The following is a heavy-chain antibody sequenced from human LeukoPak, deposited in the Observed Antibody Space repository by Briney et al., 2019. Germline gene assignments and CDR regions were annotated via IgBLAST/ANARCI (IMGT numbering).Heavy chain of an antibody. J-gene: IGHJ5*02. D-gene: IGHD3-16*02. CDR3: AGIHLGELSSINSFDP. V-gene: IGHV4-59*01. CDR2: IYYSGST. CDR1: GGSITTYY. Sequence: PSETLSLTCTVSGGSITTYYWSWIRQPPGKGLEWIGYIYYSGSTNYNPSLKSRVTISVDTSKNQFSLKLSSVTAADTAVYYCAGIHLGELSSINSFDPWGQGTLVTVSS.